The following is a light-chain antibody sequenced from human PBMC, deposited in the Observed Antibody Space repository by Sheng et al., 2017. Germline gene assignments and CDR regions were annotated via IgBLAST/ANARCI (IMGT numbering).Light chain of an antibody. CDR1: QSVRST. Sequence: EIVLTQSPATLSVSPGERATLSCKASQSVRSTLAWYQQKPGQAPRLLIYGASTRATGIPDRLSGSGSGTDFTLTISRLQPEDSAVYYCQQYHSSPPTFGQGTKVEVK. V-gene: IGKV3D-15*01. CDR2: GAS. J-gene: IGKJ1*01. CDR3: QQYHSSPPT.